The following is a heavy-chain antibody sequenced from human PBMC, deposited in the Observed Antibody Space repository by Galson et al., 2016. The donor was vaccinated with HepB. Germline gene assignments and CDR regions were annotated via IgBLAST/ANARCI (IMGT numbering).Heavy chain of an antibody. Sequence: QSGAEVKKPGESLKISCKGSGYSLASYWIGWVRQMPGKGLEYMGITFPGDSDTTYSPSFQGQVTISVDKSISTAYLQWSRLEASDTALYYCTRLRFFSAANYFYGIDVWGQGTTVTVSS. V-gene: IGHV5-51*01. CDR1: GYSLASYW. D-gene: IGHD3-10*01. CDR3: TRLRFFSAANYFYGIDV. CDR2: TFPGDSDT. J-gene: IGHJ6*02.